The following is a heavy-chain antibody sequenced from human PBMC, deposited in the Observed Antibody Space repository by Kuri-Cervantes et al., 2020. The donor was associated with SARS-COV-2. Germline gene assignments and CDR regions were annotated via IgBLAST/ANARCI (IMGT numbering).Heavy chain of an antibody. CDR1: GGSISSGSYY. D-gene: IGHD5-24*01. CDR2: IYYSGST. V-gene: IGHV4-39*01. J-gene: IGHJ3*01. Sequence: SETLSLTCTVSGGSISSGSYYWGWIRQPPGKGLEWIGSIYYSGSTYYNPSLKSRVTISVDTSKNQFSLKLSSVTAADTAVYYCARQREMATIPDAFDVWGQGTMVTVSS. CDR3: ARQREMATIPDAFDV.